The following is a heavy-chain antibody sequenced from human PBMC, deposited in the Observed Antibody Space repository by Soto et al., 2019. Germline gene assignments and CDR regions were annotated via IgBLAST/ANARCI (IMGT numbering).Heavy chain of an antibody. J-gene: IGHJ6*02. V-gene: IGHV2-26*01. CDR1: GFSLSNARMG. CDR2: IFSNDEK. CDR3: ARAILGATYYYYGRDV. D-gene: IGHD3-9*01. Sequence: SGPTLVNPTETLTLTCTVSGFSLSNARMGVSWIRQPPGKALEWLAHIFSNDEKSYSTSLKSRLTISKDTSKSQVVLTMTNMDPVDTATYYCARAILGATYYYYGRDVWGQGTTVTVAS.